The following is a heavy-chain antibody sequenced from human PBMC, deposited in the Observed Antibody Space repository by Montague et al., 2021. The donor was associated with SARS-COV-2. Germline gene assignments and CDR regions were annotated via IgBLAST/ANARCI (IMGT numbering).Heavy chain of an antibody. CDR1: GFTFSSYA. D-gene: IGHD3-10*01. Sequence: SLRLSCAASGFTFSSYAMHWVRQAPGKGLEWVAVISYDGSNKYYADSVKGRFTISRDNSKNTLYLQMNSLRAEDTAVYYCAREELLWFGALDCWGQGTLVTVSS. J-gene: IGHJ4*02. CDR3: AREELLWFGALDC. V-gene: IGHV3-30-3*01. CDR2: ISYDGSNK.